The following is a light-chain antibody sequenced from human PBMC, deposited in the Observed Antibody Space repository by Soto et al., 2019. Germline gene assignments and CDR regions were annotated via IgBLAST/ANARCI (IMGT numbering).Light chain of an antibody. CDR1: QSVSSSY. CDR2: GAS. Sequence: EIVLTQSPGTLSLSPGERATLSCRASQSVSSSYLAWYQQKPGQAPRLLIYGASSRATGIPDRFSGSGSGTDFPRTIIRLEPEDFAVYYCQQYGSSPLTFGGGTKVEIK. J-gene: IGKJ4*01. V-gene: IGKV3-20*01. CDR3: QQYGSSPLT.